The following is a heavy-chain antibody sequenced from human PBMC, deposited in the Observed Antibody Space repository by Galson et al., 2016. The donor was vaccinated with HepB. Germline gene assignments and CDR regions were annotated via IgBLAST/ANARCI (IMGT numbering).Heavy chain of an antibody. CDR3: ARDIRYAFDI. J-gene: IGHJ3*02. V-gene: IGHV1-69*06. CDR1: GGTFSNYG. D-gene: IGHD2-21*01. CDR2: ISPLFGTA. Sequence: SVKVSCKASGGTFSNYGISWVRQAPGQRLEWMGDISPLFGTANYAQHFEGRVTINADISTSTVYIELSSLRSQDTAIYYCARDIRYAFDIWGQGTVVTVSS.